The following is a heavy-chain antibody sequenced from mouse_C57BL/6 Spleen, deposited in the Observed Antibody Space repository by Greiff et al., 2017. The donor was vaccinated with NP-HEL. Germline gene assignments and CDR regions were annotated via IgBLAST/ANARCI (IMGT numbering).Heavy chain of an antibody. D-gene: IGHD4-1*01. V-gene: IGHV3-6*01. J-gene: IGHJ1*03. CDR2: ISYDGSN. CDR1: GYSITSGYY. Sequence: VQLQQSGPGLVKPSQSLSLTCSVTGYSITSGYYWNWIRQFPGNKLEWMGYISYDGSNNYNPSLKNRISITRDTSKNQFFLKLNSVTTKDTATYYCAREKELGWYFDVWGTGTAVTVSS. CDR3: AREKELGWYFDV.